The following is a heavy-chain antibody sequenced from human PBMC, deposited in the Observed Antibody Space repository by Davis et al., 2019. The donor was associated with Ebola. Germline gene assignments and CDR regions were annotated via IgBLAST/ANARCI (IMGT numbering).Heavy chain of an antibody. CDR3: AKGFTGSSTFDH. V-gene: IGHV3-23*01. CDR1: GFIFDDYA. J-gene: IGHJ4*02. CDR2: ISAAGGVT. D-gene: IGHD6-6*01. Sequence: GESLKISCAASGFIFDDYAMYWVRQAPGKGLECVSYISAAGGVTEYSDPVKGRFTVSRDNSKNTLYLQMSSLRAEDTAVYYCAKGFTGSSTFDHWGQGTLVTVSS.